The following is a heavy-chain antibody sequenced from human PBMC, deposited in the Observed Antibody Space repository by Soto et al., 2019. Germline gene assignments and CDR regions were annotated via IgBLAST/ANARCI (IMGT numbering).Heavy chain of an antibody. J-gene: IGHJ4*02. CDR1: GFTFGDFA. Sequence: GGSLRLSCTTSGFTFGDFAMSWFRQAPGKGLEWVGFIRSKASGGATEYDASVQGRFIISRDDSKSTAYLQMNGLKIEDTAVYFCARDNFPRQFAYWGQGTLVTVSS. CDR3: ARDNFPRQFAY. V-gene: IGHV3-49*03. CDR2: IRSKASGGAT.